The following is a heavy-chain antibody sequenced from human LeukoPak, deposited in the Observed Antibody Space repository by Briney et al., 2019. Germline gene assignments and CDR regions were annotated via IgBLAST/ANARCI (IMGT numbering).Heavy chain of an antibody. CDR1: GFTFSSYW. J-gene: IGHJ5*02. CDR2: IMQDGSEK. Sequence: PGGSLRLSCAASGFTFSSYWMSWVRQAPGKGLDWVANIMQDGSEKYYVDSVKGRFTISRDNAKNSLCLQMNSLRVEDTALYYCAKDSGSSSGYESWFDPWGQGTLVTVSS. D-gene: IGHD5-12*01. V-gene: IGHV3-7*03. CDR3: AKDSGSSSGYESWFDP.